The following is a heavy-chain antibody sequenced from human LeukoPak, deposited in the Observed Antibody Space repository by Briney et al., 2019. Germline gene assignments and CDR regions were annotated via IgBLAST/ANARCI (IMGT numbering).Heavy chain of an antibody. CDR2: INWNGGST. Sequence: GGSLRLSCAASGFTFSSYAMNWVRQAPGKGLEWVSGINWNGGSTGYADSVKGRFTISRDNAKNSLYLQMNSLRAEDTALYYCARDHGILTDHYYGMDVWGQGTTVTVSS. V-gene: IGHV3-20*04. CDR3: ARDHGILTDHYYGMDV. D-gene: IGHD3-9*01. J-gene: IGHJ6*02. CDR1: GFTFSSYA.